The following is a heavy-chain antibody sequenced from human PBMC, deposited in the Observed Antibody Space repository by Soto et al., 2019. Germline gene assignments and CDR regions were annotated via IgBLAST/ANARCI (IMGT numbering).Heavy chain of an antibody. V-gene: IGHV3-23*01. CDR2: ISGSGGST. CDR1: GFTFSSYA. J-gene: IGHJ4*02. CDR3: AKVAARELLWFGELSNFDY. Sequence: EVQLLESGGGLVQPGGSRRLSCAASGFTFSSYAMSWVRQAPGKGLEWVSAISGSGGSTYYADSVKGRFTISRDNSKNTLYLQMNSLRAEDTAVYYCAKVAARELLWFGELSNFDYWGQGTLVTVSS. D-gene: IGHD3-10*01.